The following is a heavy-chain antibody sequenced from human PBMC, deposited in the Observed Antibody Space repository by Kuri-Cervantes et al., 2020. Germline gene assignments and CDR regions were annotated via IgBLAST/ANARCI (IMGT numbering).Heavy chain of an antibody. CDR2: IKHSGST. J-gene: IGHJ5*02. CDR1: GGSFSGYY. Sequence: SETLSLTCAVYGGSFSGYYWSWIRQPPGKGLEWIGGIKHSGSTNDNPSLKSRVTISVDTSKNQFSLKLSSVTAADTAVYYCARGRPTRWFGEYWFDPWGQGTLVTVSS. V-gene: IGHV4-34*01. CDR3: ARGRPTRWFGEYWFDP. D-gene: IGHD3-10*01.